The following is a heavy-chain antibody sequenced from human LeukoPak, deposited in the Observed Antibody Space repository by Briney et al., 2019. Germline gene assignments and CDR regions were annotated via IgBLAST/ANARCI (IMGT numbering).Heavy chain of an antibody. CDR1: GFTFSNYA. CDR2: ISGSGGSS. CDR3: AKIPHGDYVKWFDP. D-gene: IGHD4-17*01. V-gene: IGHV3-23*01. Sequence: GGSLRLSCAASGFTFSNYAMSWVRQAPGKGLEWASAISGSGGSSYYADSVKGRFTISRDNSKNTLYLQVNSLRAEDTAVYYCAKIPHGDYVKWFDPWGQGTLVTVSS. J-gene: IGHJ5*02.